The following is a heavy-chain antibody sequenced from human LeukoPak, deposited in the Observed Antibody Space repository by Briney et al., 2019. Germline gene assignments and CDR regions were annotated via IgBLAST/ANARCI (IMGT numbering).Heavy chain of an antibody. J-gene: IGHJ4*02. D-gene: IGHD2-21*02. CDR1: GGSIRSYY. CDR3: AAVVVSGTPYFDY. Sequence: KPSETLSLTCTVSGGSIRSYYWTWIRQPPGKGLEWIGYMYYTGSIKYNPSLKSRVSISVDTSKNQFSLTLTSVTAADTAVYYCAAVVVSGTPYFDYWGQGTLVTVSS. CDR2: MYYTGSI. V-gene: IGHV4-59*03.